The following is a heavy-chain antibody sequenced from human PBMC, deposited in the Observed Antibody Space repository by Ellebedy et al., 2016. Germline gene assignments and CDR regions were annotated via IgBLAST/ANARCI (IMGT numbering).Heavy chain of an antibody. D-gene: IGHD5-24*01. CDR3: ARDPVREDGYAFDH. J-gene: IGHJ4*02. CDR2: IDETGRP. CDR1: GDSISSNN. V-gene: IGHV4-59*01. Sequence: SETLSLXCTVAGDSISSNNWNWIRQPPGQALEWIGNIDETGRPDYNPSLKSRATIVKDTSKNQLSLRLTSVTAADTAVYYCARDPVREDGYAFDHWGQGILVTVSS.